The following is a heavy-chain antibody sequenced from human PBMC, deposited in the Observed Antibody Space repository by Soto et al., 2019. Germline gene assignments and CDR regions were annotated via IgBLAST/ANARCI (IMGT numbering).Heavy chain of an antibody. Sequence: GGSLRLSCAASGFTVSSNYMSWVRQAPGKGLEWVSVIYSGGSTYYADSVKGRFTISRDNSKNTLYLQMNSLRAEDTAVYYCARGHGDFGIAVAGFDYWGQGTLVTVSS. CDR1: GFTVSSNY. J-gene: IGHJ4*02. D-gene: IGHD6-19*01. V-gene: IGHV3-66*01. CDR2: IYSGGST. CDR3: ARGHGDFGIAVAGFDY.